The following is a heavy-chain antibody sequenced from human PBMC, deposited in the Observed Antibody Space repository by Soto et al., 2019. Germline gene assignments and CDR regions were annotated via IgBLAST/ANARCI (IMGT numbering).Heavy chain of an antibody. CDR1: GGTFSSYA. V-gene: IGHV1-69*06. J-gene: IGHJ4*02. CDR2: IIPIFGTA. Sequence: EASVKVSCKASGGTFSSYAISWVRQAPGQGLEWMGGIIPIFGTANYAQKFQGRVTITADKSTSTAYMELSSLRSEDTAVYYCARGHIVVVTAILAALDYWGQGTLVTVSS. CDR3: ARGHIVVVTAILAALDY. D-gene: IGHD2-21*02.